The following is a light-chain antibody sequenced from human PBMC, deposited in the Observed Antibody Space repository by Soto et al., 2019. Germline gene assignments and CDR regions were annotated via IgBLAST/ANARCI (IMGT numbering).Light chain of an antibody. CDR2: GAS. J-gene: IGKJ1*01. V-gene: IGKV3-20*01. Sequence: EIVLTQSPGTLSLSPGERATLSCRASQSVSSRSLAWYQQKPGQAPRLLISGASSRAADIPDRFSGSGSGTEFTLTINRLEPEDFAVYYCQHYDSSPRTFGQGTKVEIK. CDR1: QSVSSRS. CDR3: QHYDSSPRT.